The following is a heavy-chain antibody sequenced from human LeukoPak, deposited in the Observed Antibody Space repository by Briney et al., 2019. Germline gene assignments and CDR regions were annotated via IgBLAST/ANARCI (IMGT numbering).Heavy chain of an antibody. CDR3: AKGYYYDSSGYYQPDAFDI. D-gene: IGHD3-22*01. CDR1: GFTFSSYA. J-gene: IGHJ3*02. CDR2: ISWNSGSI. Sequence: GGSLRLSCAASGFTFSSYAMSWVRQAPGKGLEWVSGISWNSGSIGYADSVKGRFTISRDNAKNSLYLQMNSLRAEDTALYYCAKGYYYDSSGYYQPDAFDIWGQGTMVTVSS. V-gene: IGHV3-9*01.